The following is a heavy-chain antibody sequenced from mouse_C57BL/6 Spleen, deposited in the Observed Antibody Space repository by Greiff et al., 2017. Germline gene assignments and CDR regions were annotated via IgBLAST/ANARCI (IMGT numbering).Heavy chain of an antibody. CDR2: ISSGGSYT. D-gene: IGHD2-4*01. J-gene: IGHJ3*01. Sequence: EVQRVESGGDLVKPGGSLKLSCAASGFTFSSYGMSWVRQTPDKRLEWVATISSGGSYTYYPDSVKGRFIISRDNAKNTLYLQMSSLKSEDTAMYYCARHGDYDYDRPSWFAYWGQGTLVTVSA. V-gene: IGHV5-6*01. CDR3: ARHGDYDYDRPSWFAY. CDR1: GFTFSSYG.